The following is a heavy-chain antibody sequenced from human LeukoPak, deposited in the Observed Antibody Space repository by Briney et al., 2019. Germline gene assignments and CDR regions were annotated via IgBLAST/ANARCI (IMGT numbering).Heavy chain of an antibody. CDR1: GGSISSYY. CDR2: IYYSGST. Sequence: SETLSLTCTVSGGSISSYYWSWIRQPPGKGLEWIGYIYYSGSTNYNPSLKGRVTISVDTSKNQFSLKLSFVTAADTAVYYCARTHYYGSGSYCWFDPWGQGTLVTVSS. J-gene: IGHJ5*02. V-gene: IGHV4-59*01. D-gene: IGHD3-10*01. CDR3: ARTHYYGSGSYCWFDP.